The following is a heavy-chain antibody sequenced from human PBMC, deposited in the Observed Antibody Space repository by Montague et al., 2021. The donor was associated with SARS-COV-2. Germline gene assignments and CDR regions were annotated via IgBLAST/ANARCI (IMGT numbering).Heavy chain of an antibody. CDR2: INHSGSS. CDR1: GGSFTGYY. D-gene: IGHD3-3*01. V-gene: IGHV4-34*01. CDR3: ARAQVTIFGVLIMLPAAGAVDV. Sequence: SETLSLTCAVYGGSFTGYYWTWIRQPPGKGLELIGEINHSGSSNYNPSPESRVTMSVDTSKNQFSLRLNSVSAADTAVYYCARAQVTIFGVLIMLPAAGAVDVWGQGTTVTVSS. J-gene: IGHJ3*01.